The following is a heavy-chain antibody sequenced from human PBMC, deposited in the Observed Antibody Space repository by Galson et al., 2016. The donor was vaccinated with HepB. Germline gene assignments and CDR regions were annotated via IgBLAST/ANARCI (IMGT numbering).Heavy chain of an antibody. V-gene: IGHV3-23*01. CDR3: AKVKTGGDYDFWSVDY. Sequence: SLRLSCAASGFTFSSYAMSWVRQAPGKGLEWVSAISGSGGSTYYADSVKGRFTISRDNSKNTLYLQMNSLSAEDTAVYYCAKVKTGGDYDFWSVDYWGQGTLVTVAS. D-gene: IGHD3-3*01. J-gene: IGHJ4*02. CDR1: GFTFSSYA. CDR2: ISGSGGST.